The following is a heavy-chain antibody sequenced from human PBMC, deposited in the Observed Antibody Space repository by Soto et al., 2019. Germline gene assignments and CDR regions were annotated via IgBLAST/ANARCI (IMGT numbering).Heavy chain of an antibody. CDR1: GGAFRNYI. CDR2: IIPMFATP. D-gene: IGHD2-2*01. V-gene: IGHV1-69*01. Sequence: QVQLVQSGAEVKKPGSSVKVSCKSSGGAFRNYIINWVRQAPGQGLEWMGGIIPMFATPTYAQKFQGRLTIIATDSASTVYMELSSLRSEDTAIYYCARGRAPAAGPDAFDIWGLGTMVTVSS. CDR3: ARGRAPAAGPDAFDI. J-gene: IGHJ3*02.